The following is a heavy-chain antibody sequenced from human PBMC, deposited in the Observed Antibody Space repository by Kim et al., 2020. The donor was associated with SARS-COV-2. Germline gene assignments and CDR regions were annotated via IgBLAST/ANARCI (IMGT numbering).Heavy chain of an antibody. CDR2: IKQDGSEK. CDR3: ARDFRAHLIHDYGDY. J-gene: IGHJ4*02. D-gene: IGHD3-16*01. CDR1: GFTFSSYW. Sequence: GGSLRLSCAASGFTFSSYWMSWVRQAPGKGLEWVANIKQDGSEKYYVDSVKGRFTISRDNAKNSLYLQMNSLRAEDTAVYYCARDFRAHLIHDYGDYWGQGTLVTVSS. V-gene: IGHV3-7*01.